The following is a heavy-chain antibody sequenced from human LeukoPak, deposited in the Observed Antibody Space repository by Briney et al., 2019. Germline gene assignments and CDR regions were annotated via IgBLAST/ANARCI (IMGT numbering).Heavy chain of an antibody. CDR1: GCSISSYY. D-gene: IGHD4-11*01. V-gene: IGHV4-4*09. CDR3: ARHDGYSNPR. Sequence: SETLSLTCTVSGCSISSYYWSWIRQPPGKVLGWIGYIYTSGSTNYNPSLKSRVTISVDTSKNQSSLKLSSVTAADTAVYYCARHDGYSNPRWGQGTLVTVSS. J-gene: IGHJ4*02. CDR2: IYTSGST.